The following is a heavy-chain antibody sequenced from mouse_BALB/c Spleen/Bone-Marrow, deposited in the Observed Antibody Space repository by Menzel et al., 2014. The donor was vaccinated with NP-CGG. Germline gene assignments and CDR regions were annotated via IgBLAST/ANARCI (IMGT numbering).Heavy chain of an antibody. V-gene: IGHV3-6*02. CDR3: ARTYYRYGAYYFDC. Sequence: ESGPGPVKPSQSPSLTCSVTGYSITSGYFWNWIRQFPGNKLEWMGYISFDGSNNYNPSLKNRISITRDTSKNQFFLKLSSVTTEDSSAYYCARTYYRYGAYYFDCWGQGTTLTVSS. D-gene: IGHD2-14*01. CDR2: ISFDGSN. CDR1: GYSITSGYF. J-gene: IGHJ2*01.